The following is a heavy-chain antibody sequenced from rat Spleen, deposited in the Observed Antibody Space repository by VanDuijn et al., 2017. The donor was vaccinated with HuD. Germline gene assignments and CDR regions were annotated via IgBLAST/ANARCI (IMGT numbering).Heavy chain of an antibody. CDR2: ISYDGSST. V-gene: IGHV5-29*01. J-gene: IGHJ1*01. D-gene: IGHD1-11*01. CDR1: GFTFSDYF. CDR3: ARQGYLRDWYFDF. Sequence: EVQLVESGGGLVQPGSPLKLSCAASGFTFSDYFMAWVRQAPTKGLEWVATISYDGSSTYYRDSVKGRFTLSRDNAKSTLYLQMGSLRSEDTATYYCARQGYLRDWYFDFWGPGTMVTVSS.